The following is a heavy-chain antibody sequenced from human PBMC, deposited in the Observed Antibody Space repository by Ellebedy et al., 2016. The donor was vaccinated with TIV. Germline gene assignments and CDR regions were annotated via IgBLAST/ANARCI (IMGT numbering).Heavy chain of an antibody. V-gene: IGHV1-69*13. J-gene: IGHJ4*02. D-gene: IGHD3-10*01. CDR1: GYTLTELS. CDR3: ARDYYGSGSFSFDY. Sequence: SVKVSXXASGYTLTELSMHWVRQAPGQGLEWMGGIIPIFGTANYAQKFQGRVTITADESTSTAYMELSSLRSEDTAVYYCARDYYGSGSFSFDYWGQGTLVTVSS. CDR2: IIPIFGTA.